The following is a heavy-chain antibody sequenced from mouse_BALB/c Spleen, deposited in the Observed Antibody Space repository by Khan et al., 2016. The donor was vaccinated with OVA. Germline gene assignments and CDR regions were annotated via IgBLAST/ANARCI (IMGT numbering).Heavy chain of an antibody. J-gene: IGHJ3*01. V-gene: IGHV1S22*01. Sequence: LQQSGSELVRPGASVKLSCKASGYTFTSYWMHWVKQRPGQGLEWIGDIYPGSGSTNYDEKFKSKATLTVDTSSSTAYMQLSSLTSEDSAVYSWRRWSYWFDDWGQGTLVTVSA. D-gene: IGHD2-12*01. CDR1: GYTFTSYW. CDR2: IYPGSGST. CDR3: RRWSYWFDD.